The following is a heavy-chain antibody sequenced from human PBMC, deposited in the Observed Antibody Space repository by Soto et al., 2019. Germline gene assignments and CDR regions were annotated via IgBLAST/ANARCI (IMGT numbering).Heavy chain of an antibody. J-gene: IGHJ4*02. Sequence: GGSLRLSCAASGFTFSSYSMNWVRQAPGKGLEWVSSISSSSSYIYYADSVKGRFTISRDNAKNSLYLQMNSLRAEDTAVYYCARVFSVGVRRRGYFDYWGQGTLVTVSS. CDR2: ISSSSSYI. CDR3: ARVFSVGVRRRGYFDY. V-gene: IGHV3-21*01. CDR1: GFTFSSYS. D-gene: IGHD3-10*01.